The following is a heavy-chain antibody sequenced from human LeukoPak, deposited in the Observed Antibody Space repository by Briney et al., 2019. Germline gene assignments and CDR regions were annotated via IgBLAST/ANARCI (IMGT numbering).Heavy chain of an antibody. J-gene: IGHJ6*03. CDR3: ARAIGSGRDVYYYYYMDV. D-gene: IGHD3-10*01. CDR1: GGSFSGYY. CDR2: INHSGST. V-gene: IGHV4-34*01. Sequence: SETLSLTCAVYGGSFSGYYWSWIRQPPGKGLEWIGEINHSGSTIYNPSRKSRVTISVDTSKNQFSLNLTSVTAADTAVYYCARAIGSGRDVYYYYYMDVWGRGTTVTISS.